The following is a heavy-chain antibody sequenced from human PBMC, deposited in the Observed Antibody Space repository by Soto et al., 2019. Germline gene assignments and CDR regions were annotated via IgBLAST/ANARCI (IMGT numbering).Heavy chain of an antibody. CDR1: GDSVSSNSAA. CDR3: ARGTYFDWVLLAEGYYYYYMDV. CDR2: TYYRSKWYN. J-gene: IGHJ6*03. V-gene: IGHV6-1*01. D-gene: IGHD3-9*01. Sequence: SQTLSLTCAISGDSVSSNSAAWNWIRQSPSRGLEWLGRTYYRSKWYNDYAVSVKSRITINPDTSKNQFSLQLNSVTPEDTAVYYCARGTYFDWVLLAEGYYYYYMDVWGKGTKVTVSS.